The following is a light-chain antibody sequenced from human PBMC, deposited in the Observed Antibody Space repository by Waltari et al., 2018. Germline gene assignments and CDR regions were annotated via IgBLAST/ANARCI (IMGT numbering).Light chain of an antibody. CDR2: GNS. V-gene: IGLV1-40*01. Sequence: QSVLTQPPSVSGPPGQRVTISCTGSSSNIGAGYEVHWYQQLPGTAPKVLIYGNSNRPSGVPYRFSGAKSGTSASLAITGLQAEDEADYYCQSYDSRLRVVFGGGTKVTVL. CDR3: QSYDSRLRVV. CDR1: SSNIGAGYE. J-gene: IGLJ2*01.